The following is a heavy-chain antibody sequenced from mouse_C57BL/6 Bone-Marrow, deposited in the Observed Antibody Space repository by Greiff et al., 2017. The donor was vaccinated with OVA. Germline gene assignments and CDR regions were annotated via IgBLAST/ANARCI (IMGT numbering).Heavy chain of an antibody. CDR3: ARDDGFRGRYAMDY. Sequence: EVHLVESGPGLVKPSPSVSLSCSVTGYSFTSGYYWYWIRQLPGNQLEWMGYISYDGSTNYNPSFKNRIAITRETSKNQLFLKLNSVTTEDTATYYGARDDGFRGRYAMDYWGQGTSVTVSA. V-gene: IGHV3-6*01. D-gene: IGHD2-3*01. J-gene: IGHJ4*01. CDR2: ISYDGST. CDR1: GYSFTSGYY.